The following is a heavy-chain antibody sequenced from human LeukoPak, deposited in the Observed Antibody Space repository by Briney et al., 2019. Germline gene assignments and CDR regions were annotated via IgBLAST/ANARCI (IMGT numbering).Heavy chain of an antibody. CDR3: XXXXXXNYDY. D-gene: IGHD1-7*01. CDR2: ISKDGSDK. V-gene: IGHV3-30-3*01. Sequence: GGSLRLSCAASGFTFSDYAMHWVRQAPGKGLEWVAVISKDGSDKYYPGSVRGRFTISRDNSKNTIYLQMDSLRAEDTAIYYXXXXXXXNYDYWGQGTLVTVSS. J-gene: IGHJ4*02. CDR1: GFTFSDYA.